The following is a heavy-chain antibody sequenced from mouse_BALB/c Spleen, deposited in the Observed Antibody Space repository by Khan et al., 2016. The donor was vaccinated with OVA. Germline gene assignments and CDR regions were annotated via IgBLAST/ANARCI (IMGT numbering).Heavy chain of an antibody. CDR3: ARADYGNYREAMDY. V-gene: IGHV2-6-7*01. J-gene: IGHJ4*01. CDR1: GFSLTGYG. Sequence: QVQLKESGPGLVAPSQSLSITCTVSGFSLTGYGVNWVRQPPGQGLEWLGMIWGDGSTDYNSALKSRLSISKDHSKSHVFFKIHSLQTDDTARYYGARADYGNYREAMDYWGQGTSVTVSS. CDR2: IWGDGST. D-gene: IGHD2-1*01.